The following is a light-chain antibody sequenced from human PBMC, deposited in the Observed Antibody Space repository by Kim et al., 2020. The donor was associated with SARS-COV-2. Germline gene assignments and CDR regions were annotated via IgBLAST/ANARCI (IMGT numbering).Light chain of an antibody. CDR3: QQYGSSPGS. Sequence: EIVLTQSPGTLSLSPGERATLSCRASQSVSSSYLAWYQQKPGQAPRLLIYGASSRATGILDRFSGSGSGTDFTLTISRLEPEDFAVYYCQQYGSSPGSFGQGTKLEI. CDR2: GAS. V-gene: IGKV3-20*01. CDR1: QSVSSSY. J-gene: IGKJ2*04.